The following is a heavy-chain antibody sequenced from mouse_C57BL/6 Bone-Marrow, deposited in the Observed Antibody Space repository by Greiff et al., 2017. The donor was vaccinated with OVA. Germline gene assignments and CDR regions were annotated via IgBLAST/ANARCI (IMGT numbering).Heavy chain of an antibody. CDR2: INPSTGGT. CDR3: ARWEGYDYDAMDD. V-gene: IGHV1-42*01. D-gene: IGHD2-10*02. Sequence: VQLQQSGPELVKPGASVKISCKASGYSFTGYYMNWVKQSPEKSLEWIGEINPSTGGTTYNQKFKAKATLTVDKSSSTAYMQLKSLTSEDSAVYYCARWEGYDYDAMDDWGQGTSVTVSS. J-gene: IGHJ4*01. CDR1: GYSFTGYY.